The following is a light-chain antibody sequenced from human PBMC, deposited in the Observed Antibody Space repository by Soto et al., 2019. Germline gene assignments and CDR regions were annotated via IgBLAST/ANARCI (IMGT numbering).Light chain of an antibody. CDR2: VVN. CDR3: CSYTSSATRV. V-gene: IGLV2-14*03. Sequence: QSALTQPDSVSGSPEQSITISRAGTSSDIGVYDCVSWYQQHPGKAPKLLIYVVNNRPARISNLFSGFNSGNTDSLTISGLQAEDEADYYCCSYTSSATRVFGGGTQVTVL. J-gene: IGLJ2*01. CDR1: SSDIGVYDC.